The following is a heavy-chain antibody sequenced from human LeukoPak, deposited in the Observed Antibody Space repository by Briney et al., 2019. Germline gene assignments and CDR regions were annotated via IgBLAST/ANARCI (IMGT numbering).Heavy chain of an antibody. V-gene: IGHV4-59*08. D-gene: IGHD6-19*01. Sequence: SETLSLTCTVSGGSISSYYWSWIRQPPGKGLGWIGYIYYSGSTNYNPSLKSRVTISVDTSKNQFSLKLSSVTAADTAVYYCARQGSSGWQPLDYWGQGTLVTVSS. CDR2: IYYSGST. J-gene: IGHJ4*02. CDR3: ARQGSSGWQPLDY. CDR1: GGSISSYY.